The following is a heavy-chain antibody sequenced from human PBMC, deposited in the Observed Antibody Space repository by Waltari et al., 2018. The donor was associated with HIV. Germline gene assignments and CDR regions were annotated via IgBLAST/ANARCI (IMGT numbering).Heavy chain of an antibody. J-gene: IGHJ3*02. CDR1: GGSFRGYF. CDR3: ARDYCSGGSCQGGFDI. CDR2: VNHAGST. Sequence: QVQLQQWGTGLLKPSETLSLTCAVYGGSFRGYFWSWFRQTPRKGLEWIGEVNHAGSTNYNPSLKGRVTISVDTSKNQFSVNLTSVTAADTALYYCARDYCSGGSCQGGFDIWGQGTMVTVSS. D-gene: IGHD2-15*01. V-gene: IGHV4-34*01.